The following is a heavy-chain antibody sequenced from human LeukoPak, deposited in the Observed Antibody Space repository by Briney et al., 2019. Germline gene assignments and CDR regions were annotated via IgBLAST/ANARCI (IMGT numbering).Heavy chain of an antibody. CDR3: AREGKHYYDSRGYYFFDY. J-gene: IGHJ4*02. D-gene: IGHD3-22*01. Sequence: ASVKVSCKASGYTFTGYYMHWVRQAPGQGLEWMGWINPNSGGTNYAQKFQGRVTMTRDTSISTAYMELSRLRSDDTAVYYCAREGKHYYDSRGYYFFDYWGQGTLVTVSS. CDR1: GYTFTGYY. CDR2: INPNSGGT. V-gene: IGHV1-2*02.